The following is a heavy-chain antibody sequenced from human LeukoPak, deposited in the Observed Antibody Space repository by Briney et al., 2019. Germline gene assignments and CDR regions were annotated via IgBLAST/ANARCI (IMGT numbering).Heavy chain of an antibody. D-gene: IGHD1-1*01. CDR3: TRRNPVQATDY. Sequence: GGSLKLSCAASGFTFSGSAMHWVRQASGKGLEWVDRIRSKANSYATAYAASVKGRFTISRDDSKNTAYLQMNSLKTEDTAVYYCTRRNPVQATDYWGQGTLVTVSS. CDR2: IRSKANSYAT. J-gene: IGHJ4*02. V-gene: IGHV3-73*01. CDR1: GFTFSGSA.